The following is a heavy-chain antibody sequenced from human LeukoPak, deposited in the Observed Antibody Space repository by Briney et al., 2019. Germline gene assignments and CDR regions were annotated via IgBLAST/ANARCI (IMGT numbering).Heavy chain of an antibody. CDR2: ISAYSGNT. J-gene: IGHJ4*02. Sequence: ASVKVSCKASGYTFTSYGISWVRQAPGQGLEWMGWISAYSGNTNYAQKLQGRVTMTTDTSTSTAYMELRSLRSDDTAVYYCARDRYCSGGSCYSTGDYWGQGTLVTVSS. D-gene: IGHD2-15*01. V-gene: IGHV1-18*01. CDR1: GYTFTSYG. CDR3: ARDRYCSGGSCYSTGDY.